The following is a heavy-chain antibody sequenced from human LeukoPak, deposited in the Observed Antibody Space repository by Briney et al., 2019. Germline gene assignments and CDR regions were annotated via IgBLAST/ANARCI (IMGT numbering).Heavy chain of an antibody. Sequence: GGSLRLSCAASGFTFSSYSMSWVRQAPGKGLEWVSVIYSGGSTYYADSVKGRFTISRHNSKNTLYLQMNSLRAEDTAVYYCARERWYSSGWPGDYYYYGMDVWGQGTTVTVSS. CDR3: ARERWYSSGWPGDYYYYGMDV. D-gene: IGHD6-19*01. CDR2: IYSGGST. J-gene: IGHJ6*02. V-gene: IGHV3-53*04. CDR1: GFTFSSYS.